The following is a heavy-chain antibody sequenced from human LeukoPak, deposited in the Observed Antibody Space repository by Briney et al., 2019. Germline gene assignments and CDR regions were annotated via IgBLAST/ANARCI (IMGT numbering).Heavy chain of an antibody. CDR3: ARGDFWSGYYVWFDP. V-gene: IGHV4-39*07. CDR2: IYYSGST. Sequence: PSETLSLTCTVSGGSINNSSYYWGWIRQPPGKGLEWIGSIYYSGSTYYNPSLKSRVTISVDTSKNQFSLKLSSVTAADTAVYYCARGDFWSGYYVWFDPWGQGTLVTVSS. CDR1: GGSINNSSYY. J-gene: IGHJ5*02. D-gene: IGHD3-3*01.